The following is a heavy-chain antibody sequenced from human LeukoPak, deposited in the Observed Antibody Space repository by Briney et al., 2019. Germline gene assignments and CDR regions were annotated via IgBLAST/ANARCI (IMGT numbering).Heavy chain of an antibody. CDR3: ARTPRTTVTTLGAFDI. CDR1: GGSISSSSYY. V-gene: IGHV4-39*01. CDR2: IYYSRST. D-gene: IGHD4-17*01. Sequence: SETLSLTCTVSGGSISSSSYYWGWIRQPPGKGLEWIGSIYYSRSTYYNPSLKSRVTISVDTSKNQFSLKLSSVTAADTAVYYCARTPRTTVTTLGAFDIWGQGTMVTVSS. J-gene: IGHJ3*02.